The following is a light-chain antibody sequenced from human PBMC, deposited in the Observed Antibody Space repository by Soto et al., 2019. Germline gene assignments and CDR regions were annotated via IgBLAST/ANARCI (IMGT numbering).Light chain of an antibody. CDR1: QTITTY. CDR2: GAS. CDR3: QQAHSTPWT. V-gene: IGKV1-39*01. Sequence: DIQMTQSPSSLSASVGDRVIITCRASQTITTYLNWYQQKPGKAPQLLIYGASTLQSGVPSRFTGSGAGTAFKLTLCILKPADFANYHRQQAHSTPWTFGHGTKVQIK. J-gene: IGKJ1*01.